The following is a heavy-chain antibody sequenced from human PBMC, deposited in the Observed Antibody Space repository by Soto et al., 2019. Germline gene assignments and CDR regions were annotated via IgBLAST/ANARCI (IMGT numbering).Heavy chain of an antibody. V-gene: IGHV3-7*01. CDR2: IKQDGSEK. CDR3: ARGDVVVPAATYYYYYMDV. Sequence: GGSLRLSCAASGFTFSSYWMSWVRQAPGKGLEWVANIKQDGSEKYYVDSVKGRVTISRDNAKNSLYLQMNSLRAEDTAVYYCARGDVVVPAATYYYYYMDVWGKGTTVTVSS. D-gene: IGHD2-2*01. J-gene: IGHJ6*03. CDR1: GFTFSSYW.